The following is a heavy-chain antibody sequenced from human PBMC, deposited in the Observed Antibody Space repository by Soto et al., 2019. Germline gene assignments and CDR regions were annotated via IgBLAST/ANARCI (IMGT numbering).Heavy chain of an antibody. CDR1: GFTFSTYG. Sequence: QVQLVESGGGVVQPGRSPRLSCAASGFTFSTYGMYWVRQAPGKGLEWVAVISDDGNSKYYADSVKGRFTISRDNSKNTVYLQMNSLRLEDTAVYYCAKDQTHAFWGQGTMVTVSS. J-gene: IGHJ3*01. CDR3: AKDQTHAF. CDR2: ISDDGNSK. V-gene: IGHV3-30*18.